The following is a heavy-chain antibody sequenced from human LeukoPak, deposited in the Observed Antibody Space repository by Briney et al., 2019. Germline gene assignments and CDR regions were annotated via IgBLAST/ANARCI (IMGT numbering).Heavy chain of an antibody. CDR1: EFTLSNYW. CDR3: ATGGSDSSDYFFGFY. Sequence: GGLRRFSCAVSEFTLSNYWIHWCRQSPGKGLVWVSRINNGGSRTMYADSVKGRFTICRDNARNTLYLQMNSLRAEDTAIYYCATGGSDSSDYFFGFYWGQGTLVTVSS. CDR2: INNGGSRT. J-gene: IGHJ4*02. D-gene: IGHD3-22*01. V-gene: IGHV3-74*03.